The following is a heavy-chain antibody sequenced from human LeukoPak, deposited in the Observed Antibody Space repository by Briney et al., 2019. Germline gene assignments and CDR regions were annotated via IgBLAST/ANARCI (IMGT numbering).Heavy chain of an antibody. J-gene: IGHJ4*02. CDR2: IIPIFGTA. D-gene: IGHD1-26*01. V-gene: IGHV1-69*13. CDR3: ARGVVGATTGAYSFDY. Sequence: SVKVSCKASGGTFSSYAISWVRQAPGQGLEWMGGIIPIFGTANYAQKFQGRVTIIADESTSTAYIELSSLRSEDTAVYYCARGVVGATTGAYSFDYWGRGTLVTVSS. CDR1: GGTFSSYA.